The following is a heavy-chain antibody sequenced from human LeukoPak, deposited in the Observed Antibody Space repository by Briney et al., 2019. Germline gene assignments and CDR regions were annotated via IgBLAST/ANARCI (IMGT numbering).Heavy chain of an antibody. CDR1: GLTFSNYA. V-gene: IGHV3-23*01. CDR3: AKGVYGSWSPLYYYYGMDV. J-gene: IGHJ6*02. D-gene: IGHD3-10*01. CDR2: ITVSGGNT. Sequence: GGSLRLSCAASGLTFSNYAMSWVRQAPGKGLEWVSAITVSGGNTYHADSVKGRFTISRDNSQNTLYLQLNSLRAEDTAVYYCAKGVYGSWSPLYYYYGMDVWGQGTTVTVSS.